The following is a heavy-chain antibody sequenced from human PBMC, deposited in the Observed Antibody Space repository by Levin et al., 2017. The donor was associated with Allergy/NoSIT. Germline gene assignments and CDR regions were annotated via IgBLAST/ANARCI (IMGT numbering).Heavy chain of an antibody. CDR2: ISCFIFCI. CDR3: ARDNIGLPDAFDI. V-gene: IGHV3-9*01. CDR1: GFTFDDYA. J-gene: IGHJ3*02. D-gene: IGHD3-10*01. Sequence: LSLTCAASGFTFDDYAMHWVRQAPGKGLEWVSGISCFIFCIFSASSVPGRFTISRDNAKNSLYLQMNSLRTEDTALYYCARDNIGLPDAFDIWGQGTMVIVSS.